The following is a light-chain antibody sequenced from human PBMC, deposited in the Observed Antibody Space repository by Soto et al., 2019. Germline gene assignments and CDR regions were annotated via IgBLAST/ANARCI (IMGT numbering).Light chain of an antibody. V-gene: IGKV3-20*01. Sequence: EIVLTQSPGTLSLSPGERATLSCRAGESVSTNYLAWYQQKPGQAPRLLISGASSRATGIPDRFSGSGSGADFTLTNNRLEPEDFAVYYCQQYGSVPLTFGGGTKVEIK. CDR2: GAS. J-gene: IGKJ4*01. CDR3: QQYGSVPLT. CDR1: ESVSTNY.